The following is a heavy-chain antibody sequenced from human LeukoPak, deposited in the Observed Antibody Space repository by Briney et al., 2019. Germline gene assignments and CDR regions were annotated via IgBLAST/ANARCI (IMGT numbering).Heavy chain of an antibody. V-gene: IGHV1-2*02. Sequence: ASVKVSCKASGYTFTGYYMHWVRQAPGQGLEWMGWINPNSGGTNYAQKFQGRVTMTRDTSISTAYMELSRLRSDDTAVYYCARDAYSNYVLNDYWGQGTLVTVSS. J-gene: IGHJ4*02. D-gene: IGHD4-4*01. CDR1: GYTFTGYY. CDR3: ARDAYSNYVLNDY. CDR2: INPNSGGT.